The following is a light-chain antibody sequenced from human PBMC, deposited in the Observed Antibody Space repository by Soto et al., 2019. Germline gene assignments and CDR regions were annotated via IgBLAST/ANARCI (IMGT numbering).Light chain of an antibody. Sequence: QSALTQPRAVSGSPGQSVTISCTGTSSDVGGYNYVSWYQQHPGKAPKLMIYDVSKRPSGVPDRFAGSKSCNTSCLTISGLQAEDEADYYCCSYAGSCTSVVVFGGGTKLTVL. J-gene: IGLJ2*01. CDR2: DVS. CDR3: CSYAGSCTSVVV. CDR1: SSDVGGYNY. V-gene: IGLV2-11*01.